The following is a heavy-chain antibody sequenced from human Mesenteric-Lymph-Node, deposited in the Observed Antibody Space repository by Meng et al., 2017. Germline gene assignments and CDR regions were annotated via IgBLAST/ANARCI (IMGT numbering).Heavy chain of an antibody. CDR1: GYTFTTYY. J-gene: IGHJ5*02. D-gene: IGHD3-10*01. V-gene: IGHV1-46*01. CDR2: INPSSGTT. Sequence: ASVKVSCKASGYTFTTYYMHWVRQASGQGVEWLGLINPSSGTTKYAQKFQDRVTMTRDTSTSTVYMELSSLRSEDTAVYYCARDPPYYYGSGSYYGRGWFAPWGHGSRV. CDR3: ARDPPYYYGSGSYYGRGWFAP.